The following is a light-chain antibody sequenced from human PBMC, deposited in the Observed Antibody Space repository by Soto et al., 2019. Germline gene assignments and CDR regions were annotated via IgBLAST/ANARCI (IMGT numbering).Light chain of an antibody. J-gene: IGLJ1*01. CDR1: SSNLGAGYD. Sequence: QCVLTQPRSVSGAPGQRVPISCSGSSSNLGAGYDVQWYRQFPGTAPKLLIYANSVRPSGVPDRFSGSKSGTSASLAITGLQAEDEADYYCQSYDSSLIVSKVFGTGTKVTVL. CDR3: QSYDSSLIVSKV. CDR2: ANS. V-gene: IGLV1-40*01.